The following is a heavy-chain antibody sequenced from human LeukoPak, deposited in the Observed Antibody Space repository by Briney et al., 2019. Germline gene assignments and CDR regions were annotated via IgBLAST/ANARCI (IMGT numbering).Heavy chain of an antibody. CDR2: IRYDGSNK. CDR1: GCTLSIYG. CDR3: AKDSIESGSYYRGFFDY. J-gene: IGHJ4*02. D-gene: IGHD1-26*01. V-gene: IGHV3-30*02. Sequence: PGGSLRLSYASSGCTLSIYGMHWVRQAPGKGLEWVAFIRYDGSNKYYADSVKGRLHVSRDNSTNTLYLQMSSLRAEDTAVYYCAKDSIESGSYYRGFFDYWGQGTLVTVS.